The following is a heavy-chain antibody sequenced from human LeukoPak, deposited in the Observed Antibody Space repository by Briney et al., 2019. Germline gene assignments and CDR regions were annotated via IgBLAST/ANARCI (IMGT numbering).Heavy chain of an antibody. J-gene: IGHJ4*02. CDR2: IYHGGAT. Sequence: SETLSLTCAVYGGSFSGYSWNWIRQAPGEGLEWIGEIYHGGATTYNPSLKSRVTMSVDKSKNEFSLSLRSVTAADTAVYYCATYLYGDYGYYYFDYWGPGTLVTVSS. CDR1: GGSFSGYS. V-gene: IGHV4-34*01. CDR3: ATYLYGDYGYYYFDY. D-gene: IGHD4-17*01.